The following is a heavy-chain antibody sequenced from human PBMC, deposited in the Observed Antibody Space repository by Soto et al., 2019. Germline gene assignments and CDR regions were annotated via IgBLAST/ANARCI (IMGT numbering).Heavy chain of an antibody. CDR3: ARLPDYSYFFGLDV. CDR1: GFIVSHNY. CDR2: IYDDGRS. Sequence: EVQLVESGGGLIQPGGSLRLSCAASGFIVSHNYMSWVRQAPGKGLEWVSLIYDDGRSYYADSVKGRFTISRDNSKNMLYLQLNCLRAEDSAVYYCARLPDYSYFFGLDVWGQGTTVTVSS. J-gene: IGHJ6*02. V-gene: IGHV3-53*01.